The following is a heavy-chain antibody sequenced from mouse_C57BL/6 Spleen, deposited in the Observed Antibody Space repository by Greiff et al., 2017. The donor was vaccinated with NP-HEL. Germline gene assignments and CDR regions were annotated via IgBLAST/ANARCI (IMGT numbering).Heavy chain of an antibody. CDR1: GYTFTDYN. V-gene: IGHV1-18*01. J-gene: IGHJ3*01. Sequence: VQLQQSGPELVKPGASVKIPCKASGYTFTDYNMDWVKQSHGKSLEWIGDINPNNGGTIYNQKFKGKATLTVDKSSSTAYMELRSLTSEDTAVYYCARGYYYGSRGGFAYWGQGTLVTVSA. CDR2: INPNNGGT. CDR3: ARGYYYGSRGGFAY. D-gene: IGHD1-1*01.